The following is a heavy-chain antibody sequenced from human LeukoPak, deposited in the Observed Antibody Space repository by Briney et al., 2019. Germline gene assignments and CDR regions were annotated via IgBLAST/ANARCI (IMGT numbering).Heavy chain of an antibody. D-gene: IGHD3-10*01. CDR2: MSPKSANT. J-gene: IGHJ4*02. Sequence: ASVKVSCKASGYTFTSYDINWVRQASGQGLEWMGWMSPKSANTGYAQKFQGRVTITRDTSISTAYMELSSLTSEDTAVYYCARTPPGGLIDYWGQGTLVTVSS. CDR3: ARTPPGGLIDY. CDR1: GYTFTSYD. V-gene: IGHV1-8*03.